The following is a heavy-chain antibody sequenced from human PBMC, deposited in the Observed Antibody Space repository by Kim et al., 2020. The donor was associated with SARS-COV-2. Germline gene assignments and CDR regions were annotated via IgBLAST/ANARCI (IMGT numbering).Heavy chain of an antibody. V-gene: IGHV3-64D*06. CDR2: ISSNGGST. J-gene: IGHJ3*02. CDR3: VKELGGGWPAKGAFDI. Sequence: GGSLRLSCSASGFTFSSYAMHWIRQAPGKGLEYVSAISSNGGSTYYADSVKGRFTISRDNSKNTLDLQMSSLRAEDTAVYYCVKELGGGWPAKGAFDIWGQGTMVTVSS. D-gene: IGHD2-15*01. CDR1: GFTFSSYA.